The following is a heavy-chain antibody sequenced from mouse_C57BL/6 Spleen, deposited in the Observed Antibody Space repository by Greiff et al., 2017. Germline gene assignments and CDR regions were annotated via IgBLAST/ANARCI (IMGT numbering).Heavy chain of an antibody. CDR2: IWGGGST. CDR3: AKDRYDNYFDY. V-gene: IGHV2-9*01. Sequence: QVQLQQSGPGLVAPSQSLSITCAVSGFSLTSYGVDWVRQPPGKGLEWLGVIWGGGSTNYTSALMSRLSISKDNSKSQVFLRMNSLQTDETAMYYCAKDRYDNYFDYWGQGTTLTVSS. J-gene: IGHJ2*01. CDR1: GFSLTSYG. D-gene: IGHD2-14*01.